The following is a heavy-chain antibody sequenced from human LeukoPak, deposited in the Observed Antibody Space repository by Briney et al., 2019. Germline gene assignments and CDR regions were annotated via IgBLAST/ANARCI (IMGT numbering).Heavy chain of an antibody. Sequence: SETLSLTCTVSGGSISTYYGNWIRQAPGKGLEWIGYIYYSGSTNYNPSLKSRVTISVDKSKNQFSLKLSSVTAADTAVYYCASGSYFLAWGQGTLVTVSS. CDR3: ASGSYFLA. J-gene: IGHJ5*02. D-gene: IGHD1-26*01. CDR2: IYYSGST. V-gene: IGHV4-59*12. CDR1: GGSISTYY.